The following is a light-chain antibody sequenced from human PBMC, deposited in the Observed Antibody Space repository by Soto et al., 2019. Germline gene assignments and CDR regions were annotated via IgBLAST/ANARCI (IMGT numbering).Light chain of an antibody. CDR2: GAS. Sequence: EIVLTQSPGTLSLSPGERATLSCRASQSVSNSYLAWYRQKPGQAPRLLIYGASSRATGIPVRFSGSGSGTDFTLTISRLEPEDFAVYYCQQYGSSPRTFGQGTRVDIK. J-gene: IGKJ1*01. V-gene: IGKV3-20*01. CDR3: QQYGSSPRT. CDR1: QSVSNSY.